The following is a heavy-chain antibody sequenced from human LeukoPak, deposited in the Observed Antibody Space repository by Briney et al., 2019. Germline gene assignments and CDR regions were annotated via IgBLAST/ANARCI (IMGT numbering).Heavy chain of an antibody. J-gene: IGHJ4*02. CDR1: GYTFTDYY. CDR2: LNPNSGGT. Sequence: ASVTVSCKASGYTFTDYYIHWMRQAPGQGLEWMGWLNPNSGGTTFAQKFQGRVTMTGDTSISTVYMELSRLKSDDTAIYYCVRDRGGARWNYWGQGTLVAVSS. D-gene: IGHD2-21*01. V-gene: IGHV1-2*02. CDR3: VRDRGGARWNY.